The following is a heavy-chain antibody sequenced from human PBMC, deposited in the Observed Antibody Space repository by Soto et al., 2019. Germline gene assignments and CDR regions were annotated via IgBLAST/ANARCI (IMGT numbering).Heavy chain of an antibody. Sequence: GGSLRLSCAASGFTFSSYDMHWVRQATGKGLEWVSAIGTAGDTYYPGSVKGRFTISRENAKNSLYLQMNSLRAEDTAVYYYARMQGYYYYYGMDVWGQGTTVTVSS. J-gene: IGHJ6*02. V-gene: IGHV3-13*01. CDR1: GFTFSSYD. CDR2: IGTAGDT. CDR3: ARMQGYYYYYGMDV.